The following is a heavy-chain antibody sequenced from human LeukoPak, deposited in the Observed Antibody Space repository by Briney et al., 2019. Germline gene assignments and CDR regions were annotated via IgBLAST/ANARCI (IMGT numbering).Heavy chain of an antibody. CDR1: GGSISTYY. D-gene: IGHD2-8*02. CDR2: IYSSATT. Sequence: KPSETLSLTCTVSGGSISTYYWSWLRQPAGKGLEWIGRIYSSATTNLNPSLKSRVTLSIDAPKNQVSLRLSSVTAADTAVYYCARGRYCTATICGGGDAFDIWGQGTVVTVSS. V-gene: IGHV4-4*07. J-gene: IGHJ3*02. CDR3: ARGRYCTATICGGGDAFDI.